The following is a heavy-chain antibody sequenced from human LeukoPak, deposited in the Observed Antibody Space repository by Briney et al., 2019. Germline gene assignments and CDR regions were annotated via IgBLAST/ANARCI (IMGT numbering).Heavy chain of an antibody. J-gene: IGHJ4*02. Sequence: SETLSLTCTVSGGSISSYYWSWIRQPPGKGLEWIGYIYYSGSTNYNPSLKSLVTISVDTSKNQFSLKLSSVTAADTAVYYSARSGNDGGEIDYWGQGTLVTVSS. CDR1: GGSISSYY. CDR2: IYYSGST. D-gene: IGHD1-1*01. V-gene: IGHV4-59*01. CDR3: ARSGNDGGEIDY.